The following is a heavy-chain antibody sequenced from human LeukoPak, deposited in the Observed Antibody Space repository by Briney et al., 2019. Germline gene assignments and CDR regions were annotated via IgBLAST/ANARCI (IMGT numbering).Heavy chain of an antibody. CDR1: GFSLSTSGMC. CDR3: ARMDYYYDSSGNDY. D-gene: IGHD3-22*01. V-gene: IGHV2-70*01. Sequence: SGPALVKPTQTLTLTCTFSGFSLSTSGMCVSWIRQPPGKALEWLALIDWDDDKYYSTSLKTRLTISKDTSKNQVGLTMTNMDPVDTATYYCARMDYYYDSSGNDYWGQGTLVTVSS. J-gene: IGHJ4*02. CDR2: IDWDDDK.